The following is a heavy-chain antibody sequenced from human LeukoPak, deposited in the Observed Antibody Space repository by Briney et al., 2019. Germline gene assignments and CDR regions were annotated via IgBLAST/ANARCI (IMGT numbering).Heavy chain of an antibody. D-gene: IGHD6-13*01. CDR2: INPSGGT. Sequence: GASVKVSCKASGYTFSIYNMHWVRQAPGQGLEWMGIINPSGGTSYAQKLQGRITMTRDTSTVYMELSSLRSEGTAVYYCAREGVAGTGLDYWGQGTLVTVSS. J-gene: IGHJ4*02. CDR1: GYTFSIYN. V-gene: IGHV1-46*01. CDR3: AREGVAGTGLDY.